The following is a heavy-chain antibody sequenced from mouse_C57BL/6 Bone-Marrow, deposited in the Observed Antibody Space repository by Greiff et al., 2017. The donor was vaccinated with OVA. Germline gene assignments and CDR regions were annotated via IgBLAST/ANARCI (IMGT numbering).Heavy chain of an antibody. Sequence: EVQLQQSGAELVRPGASVKLSCTASGFNIKDDYMHWVKQRPEQGLEWIGWIDPENGDTEYASKFQGKATITADPSSNTAYLQLSSLTSEDTAVYYCTTGGWLPLPYYFDYWGQGTTLTVSS. J-gene: IGHJ2*01. V-gene: IGHV14-4*01. CDR2: IDPENGDT. D-gene: IGHD2-3*01. CDR1: GFNIKDDY. CDR3: TTGGWLPLPYYFDY.